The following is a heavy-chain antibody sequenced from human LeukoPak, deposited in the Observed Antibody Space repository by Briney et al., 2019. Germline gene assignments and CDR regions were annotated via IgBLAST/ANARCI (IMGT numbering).Heavy chain of an antibody. V-gene: IGHV3-9*01. CDR2: ISWNSGNI. CDR1: GFTFDDYA. Sequence: PGRSLRLSCAASGFTFDDYAMHWVRQAPGKGLEGVSGISWNSGNIGYADSVKGRFIISRDNAKNSLYLQMNSLRSEDTALYYCAKAEGGWESLPSDYWGQGTLVTVSS. J-gene: IGHJ4*02. D-gene: IGHD1-26*01. CDR3: AKAEGGWESLPSDY.